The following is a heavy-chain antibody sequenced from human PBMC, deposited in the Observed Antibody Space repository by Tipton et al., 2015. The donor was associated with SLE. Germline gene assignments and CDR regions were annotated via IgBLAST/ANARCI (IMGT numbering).Heavy chain of an antibody. CDR3: ARGATTKTWFDP. CDR2: IYYSGST. CDR1: GGSISSSSYY. D-gene: IGHD1-26*01. Sequence: TLSLTCTVSGGSISSSSYYWGWIRQPPGKGLEWIGSIYYSGSTYYNPSLKSRVTISVDTSKNQFSLKLSSVTAADTAVYYCARGATTKTWFDPWGQGTLATVSS. J-gene: IGHJ5*02. V-gene: IGHV4-39*07.